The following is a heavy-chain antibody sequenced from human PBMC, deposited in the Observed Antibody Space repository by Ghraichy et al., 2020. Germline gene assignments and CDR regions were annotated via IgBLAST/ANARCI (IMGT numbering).Heavy chain of an antibody. CDR1: GGSFSGYY. CDR2: INHSGST. J-gene: IGHJ4*02. D-gene: IGHD3-10*01. Sequence: SETLSLTCAVYGGSFSGYYWSWIRQPPGKGLEWIGEINHSGSTNYNPSLKSRVTISVDTSKNQFSLKLSSVTAADTAVYYCARGNMVRGVIIHIDYWGQGTLVTVSS. V-gene: IGHV4-34*01. CDR3: ARGNMVRGVIIHIDY.